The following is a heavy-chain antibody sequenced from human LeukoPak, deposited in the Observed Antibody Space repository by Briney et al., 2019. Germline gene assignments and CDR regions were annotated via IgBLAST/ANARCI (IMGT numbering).Heavy chain of an antibody. CDR1: GFTFSSYG. Sequence: PGGSLRLSCAASGFTFSSYGMHWVRQAPGKGLEWVAVIWYDGSNKYYADSVKGRFTISRDNSKNTLYLQMNSLRAEDTAVYYCARDGGYYDILPGSDYWGQGTLVTVSS. J-gene: IGHJ4*02. V-gene: IGHV3-33*01. D-gene: IGHD3-9*01. CDR2: IWYDGSNK. CDR3: ARDGGYYDILPGSDY.